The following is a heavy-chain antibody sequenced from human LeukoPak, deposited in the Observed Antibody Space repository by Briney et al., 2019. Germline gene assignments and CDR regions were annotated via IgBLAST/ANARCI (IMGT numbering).Heavy chain of an antibody. J-gene: IGHJ5*02. Sequence: GESLKISCKGSGYSFTSYWIGWVRQMPGKGLEWMGIICPGDSDTRYSPSFQGQVTISADKSISTAYLQWSSLKASDTAMYYCARLSCSSTSCYFLFAAWFDPWGQGTLVTVSS. CDR2: ICPGDSDT. CDR1: GYSFTSYW. V-gene: IGHV5-51*01. D-gene: IGHD2-2*01. CDR3: ARLSCSSTSCYFLFAAWFDP.